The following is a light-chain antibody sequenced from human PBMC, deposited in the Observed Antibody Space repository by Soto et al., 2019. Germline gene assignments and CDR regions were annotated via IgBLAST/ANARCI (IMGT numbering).Light chain of an antibody. J-gene: IGKJ1*01. V-gene: IGKV4-1*01. CDR3: QQDSSPPPA. CDR2: WAS. CDR1: QSVLYSSNNKNY. Sequence: DIVRTQSPDSLAVSLGERSTINCKSSQSVLYSSNNKNYLAWYQQKPGQPPKLLISWASTRESVVPDRFSGSGSGTDLTLPISSLQAEDVAVYYCQQDSSPPPAFGQGTKVEI.